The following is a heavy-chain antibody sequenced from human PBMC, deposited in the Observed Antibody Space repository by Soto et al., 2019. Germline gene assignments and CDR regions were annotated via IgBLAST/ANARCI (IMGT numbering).Heavy chain of an antibody. V-gene: IGHV1-69*12. CDR2: IIPFFGTA. CDR3: ARDGGNQMFLSPLAH. Sequence: QVQLGQSGPEVKKPGSSVKVSCKASGDSVRMYGFSWVRQAPGQGLEWMGGIIPFFGTANYAQKFQDRVTITADESTNTVYLELSNLRHEDTAIYFFARDGGNQMFLSPLAHWGQGGLVTVS. D-gene: IGHD1-26*01. J-gene: IGHJ4*02. CDR1: GDSVRMYG.